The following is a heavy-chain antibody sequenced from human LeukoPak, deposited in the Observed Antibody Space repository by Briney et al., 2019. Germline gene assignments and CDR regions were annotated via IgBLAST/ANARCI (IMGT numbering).Heavy chain of an antibody. Sequence: GGSLRLSCAASGFTFSDYYMSWFRQAPGKGLEWLSYISSSGSDKYYADSVKGRFTISRDNAKNSLYLQMNSLRAEDTAVYYCARDRYSSGTFDYWGQGTLVTVSS. D-gene: IGHD6-19*01. CDR3: ARDRYSSGTFDY. CDR2: ISSSGSDK. CDR1: GFTFSDYY. J-gene: IGHJ4*02. V-gene: IGHV3-11*01.